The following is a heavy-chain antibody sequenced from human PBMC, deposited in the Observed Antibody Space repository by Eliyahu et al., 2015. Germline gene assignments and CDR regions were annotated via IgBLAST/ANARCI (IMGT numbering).Heavy chain of an antibody. Sequence: EVQLLESGGGLVQPGGSLRLSCAASGFXFSSYAMTWVRQAPGKGLEGVSAISGGGDSTYYADSVKGRFTVSRDNSNSTLYLQMNSLRAEDTAIYYCAKAMGNWVAAFDIWGQGTMVTVSS. J-gene: IGHJ3*02. CDR1: GFXFSSYA. CDR3: AKAMGNWVAAFDI. D-gene: IGHD7-27*01. CDR2: ISGGGDST. V-gene: IGHV3-23*01.